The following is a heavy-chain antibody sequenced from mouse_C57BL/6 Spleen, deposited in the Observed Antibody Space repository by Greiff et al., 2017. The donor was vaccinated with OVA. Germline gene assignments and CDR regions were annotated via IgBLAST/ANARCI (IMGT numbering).Heavy chain of an antibody. Sequence: QVQLQQSGAELARPGASVKLSCKASGYTFTSYGISWVKQRTGQGLEWIGEIYPRSGNTYYNEKFKGKATLTADKSSSTAYMELRSLTSEDSAVYFCARPVRIYYYGSSYFDYWGQGTTLTVSS. CDR3: ARPVRIYYYGSSYFDY. V-gene: IGHV1-81*01. D-gene: IGHD1-1*01. CDR2: IYPRSGNT. J-gene: IGHJ2*01. CDR1: GYTFTSYG.